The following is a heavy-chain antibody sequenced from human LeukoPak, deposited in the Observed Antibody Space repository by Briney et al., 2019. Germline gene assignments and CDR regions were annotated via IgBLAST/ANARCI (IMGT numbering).Heavy chain of an antibody. J-gene: IGHJ6*02. V-gene: IGHV1-18*01. D-gene: IGHD6-19*01. CDR1: GYTFTSYG. Sequence: ASVKVSCKASGYTFTSYGISWVRQAPGQGLEWMGWISAYNGNTNYAQKLQGRVTMTTDTSTSTAYMELRSLRSDDTAVYYCARLDREQWQRLEDYYGMDVWGQGTTVTVSS. CDR3: ARLDREQWQRLEDYYGMDV. CDR2: ISAYNGNT.